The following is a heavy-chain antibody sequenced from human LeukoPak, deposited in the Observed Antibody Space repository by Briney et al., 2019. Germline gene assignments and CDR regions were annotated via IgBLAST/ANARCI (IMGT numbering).Heavy chain of an antibody. CDR3: ARAPVALAATQDRWNWFDP. CDR2: ISYDGSNK. J-gene: IGHJ5*02. CDR1: GFTFSSYA. D-gene: IGHD2-15*01. Sequence: PGGSLRLSCAASGFTFSSYAMHWVRQAPGKGLEWVAVISYDGSNKYYADSVKGRFTIPRDNSKNTLYLQMNSLRAEDTAVYYCARAPVALAATQDRWNWFDPWGQGTLVTVSS. V-gene: IGHV3-30*04.